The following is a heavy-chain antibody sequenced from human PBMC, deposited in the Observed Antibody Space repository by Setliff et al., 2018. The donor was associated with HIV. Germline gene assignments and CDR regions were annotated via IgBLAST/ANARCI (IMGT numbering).Heavy chain of an antibody. CDR2: ISASSVNT. D-gene: IGHD6-13*01. CDR1: GYSFVNYH. J-gene: IGHJ6*03. V-gene: IGHV1-18*01. CDR3: ARVPVSSYYHYMDV. Sequence: ASVKVSCKASGYSFVNYHIIWVRQAPGQGLEWVGSISASSVNTNFTQGRVTMTTDTSTRTAYMGLRSLRSDDTAVYYCARVPVSSYYHYMDVWGKGTTVTVSS.